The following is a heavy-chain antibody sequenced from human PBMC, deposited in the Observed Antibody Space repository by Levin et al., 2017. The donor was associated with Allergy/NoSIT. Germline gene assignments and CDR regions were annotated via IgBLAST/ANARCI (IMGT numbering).Heavy chain of an antibody. CDR3: ARASAYNDAMGAFDV. V-gene: IGHV4-4*07. CDR2: LYTSGNT. J-gene: IGHJ3*01. CDR1: GDSISSYY. D-gene: IGHD2-2*01. Sequence: SETLSLTCTVSGDSISSYYWNWIRQPAGKGLEWIGRLYTSGNTNYNPSLKSRVTTSVDTSRNHFSLKLSSVTAADTAIYYCARASAYNDAMGAFDVWGQGTMVAVSS.